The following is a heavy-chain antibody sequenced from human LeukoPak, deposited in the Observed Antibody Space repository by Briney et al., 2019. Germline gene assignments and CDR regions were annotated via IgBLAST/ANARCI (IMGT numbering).Heavy chain of an antibody. V-gene: IGHV3-20*04. D-gene: IGHD1-26*01. CDR2: INWNGGST. J-gene: IGHJ4*02. CDR3: ARGGTPFQYSGSYYDY. Sequence: GGSLRLSCAASGFTFDDYGMSWVRQAPGKGLEWVSGINWNGGSTGYADSVKGRFTISRDNAKNSLYLQMNSLRAKDTALYYCARGGTPFQYSGSYYDYWGQGTLVTVSS. CDR1: GFTFDDYG.